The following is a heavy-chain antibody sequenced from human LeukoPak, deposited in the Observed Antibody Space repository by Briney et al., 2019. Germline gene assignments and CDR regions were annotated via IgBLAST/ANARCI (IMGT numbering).Heavy chain of an antibody. CDR1: GGSFSGYY. J-gene: IGHJ4*02. D-gene: IGHD6-13*01. V-gene: IGHV4-34*01. Sequence: PSETLSLTCAVYGGSFSGYYWSWIRQPPEKGLEWIGEINHSGSTNYNPSLKSRVTISVDTSKNQFSLKLSSVTAADTAVYYCARIAGPLDYWGQGTLVTVSS. CDR3: ARIAGPLDY. CDR2: INHSGST.